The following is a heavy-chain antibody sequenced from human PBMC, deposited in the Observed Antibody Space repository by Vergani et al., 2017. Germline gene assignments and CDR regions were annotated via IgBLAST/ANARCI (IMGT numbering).Heavy chain of an antibody. CDR2: IHSSGTT. Sequence: QVQLHESGPGLVKPSQTLSLTCTVSGGSITSGSFYWSWIRQPAGKGLEWIGRIHSSGTTNYNPSLKSRVTLSVDTSKNQLSLRMTSVTAADTAVCYCARDSWTSELRGVYWFDTWGQGTLVGVSS. CDR3: ARDSWTSELRGVYWFDT. V-gene: IGHV4-61*02. CDR1: GGSITSGSFY. J-gene: IGHJ5*02. D-gene: IGHD3-10*01.